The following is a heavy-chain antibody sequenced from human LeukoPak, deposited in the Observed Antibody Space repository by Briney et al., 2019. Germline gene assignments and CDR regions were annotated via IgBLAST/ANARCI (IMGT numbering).Heavy chain of an antibody. J-gene: IGHJ4*02. CDR2: IYTSGST. Sequence: SETLSLTCTVSGGSISSGSYYWSWIRQPAGKGLEWIGRIYTSGSTNYNPSLKSRVTISVDTSKNQFSLKLSSVTAADTAVHYCAAIGITPFDYWGQGTLVTVSS. V-gene: IGHV4-61*02. CDR1: GGSISSGSYY. D-gene: IGHD3-10*01. CDR3: AAIGITPFDY.